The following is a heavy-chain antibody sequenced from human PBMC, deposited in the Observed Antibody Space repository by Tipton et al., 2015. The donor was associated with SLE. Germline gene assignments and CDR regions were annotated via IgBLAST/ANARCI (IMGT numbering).Heavy chain of an antibody. J-gene: IGHJ4*02. CDR1: GHSLSSGYY. V-gene: IGHV4-38-2*01. Sequence: TLSLTCGVSGHSLSSGYYLGWIRQSPGKGLEWIGSIYPSGSTYYNPSLTSRVTISVDTSKNQFSLTLTSVTAADTAVYYCASSSVWFRDEYYFDYWGQGTLVTVSS. CDR3: ASSSVWFRDEYYFDY. CDR2: IYPSGST. D-gene: IGHD3-10*01.